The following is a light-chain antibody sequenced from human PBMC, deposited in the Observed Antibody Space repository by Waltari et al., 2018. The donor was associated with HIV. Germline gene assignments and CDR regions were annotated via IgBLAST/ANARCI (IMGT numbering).Light chain of an antibody. Sequence: SALTQPASVSGSPGQSITIPCTGTNSDVGSYNFVSWYQQHPGNAPKLIIYEGDKRPSGVSYRFSGSKSGSTASLTISGLQAEDEADYYCCSYAGSSTYVVFGGGTQLTVL. V-gene: IGLV2-23*01. CDR1: NSDVGSYNF. J-gene: IGLJ2*01. CDR3: CSYAGSSTYVV. CDR2: EGD.